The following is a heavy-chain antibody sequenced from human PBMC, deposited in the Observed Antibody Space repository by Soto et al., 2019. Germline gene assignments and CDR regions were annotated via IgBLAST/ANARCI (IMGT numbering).Heavy chain of an antibody. V-gene: IGHV4-39*01. CDR3: ARLSRRASVPGDY. D-gene: IGHD6-19*01. CDR1: GDSISSSSYY. J-gene: IGHJ4*02. CDR2: IYYSGTA. Sequence: SETLSLTCTVSGDSISSSSYYWGWFRQPPGKGLEWIGNIYYSGTAYYTPSLKSRVAISVDTSKNQFSLKLSSVTAADTAVFYCARLSRRASVPGDYWGQGTLVTVPS.